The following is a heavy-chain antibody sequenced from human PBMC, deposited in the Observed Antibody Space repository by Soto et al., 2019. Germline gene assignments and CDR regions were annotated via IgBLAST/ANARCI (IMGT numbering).Heavy chain of an antibody. V-gene: IGHV4-34*01. J-gene: IGHJ4*02. Sequence: SETLSLTCAAYGGSFSGYYWSWIRQPPGKGLEWIGEINHSGSTNYNPSPKSRVTISVDTSKNQLSLKLSSVTAADTAVYYCRTYYGSGSRIYFDYWGQGTLVTVSS. D-gene: IGHD3-10*01. CDR1: GGSFSGYY. CDR3: RTYYGSGSRIYFDY. CDR2: INHSGST.